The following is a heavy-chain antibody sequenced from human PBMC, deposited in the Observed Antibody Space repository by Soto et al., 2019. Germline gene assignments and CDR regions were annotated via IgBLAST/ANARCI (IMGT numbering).Heavy chain of an antibody. CDR1: GGSFSGYY. CDR3: ARGRVVVVPAAPFDN. V-gene: IGHV4-34*01. Sequence: LSLTCAVYGGSFSGYYWSWIRQPPGKGLEWIGEINHSGSTNYNPSLKSRVTISVDTSKNQFSLKLSSVTAAATAVYYCARGRVVVVPAAPFDNWGQGTLVTVSS. CDR2: INHSGST. J-gene: IGHJ4*02. D-gene: IGHD2-2*01.